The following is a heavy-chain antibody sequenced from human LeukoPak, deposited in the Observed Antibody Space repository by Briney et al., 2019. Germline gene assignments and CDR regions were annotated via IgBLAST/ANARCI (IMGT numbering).Heavy chain of an antibody. Sequence: PGGSLRLSCAASGFTVSSNYMSWVRQAPGKGLEWVSDIYSGGSTYYADSVKGRFTISRDNSKNTLYLQMNSLRAEDTAVYYCAREMFSDYYDSSGNYDAFDIWGQGTMVTVSS. CDR3: AREMFSDYYDSSGNYDAFDI. CDR2: IYSGGST. CDR1: GFTVSSNY. V-gene: IGHV3-66*01. D-gene: IGHD3-22*01. J-gene: IGHJ3*02.